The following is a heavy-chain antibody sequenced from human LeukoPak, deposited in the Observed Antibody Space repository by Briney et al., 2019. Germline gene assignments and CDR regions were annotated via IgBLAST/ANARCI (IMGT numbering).Heavy chain of an antibody. V-gene: IGHV3-30*18. J-gene: IGHJ4*02. Sequence: GGSLRLSCAASGFTFSSYGMHWVRQAPGKGLEWVAVISYDGSNKYYADSVKGRFTISRDNSKNTLYLQMNSLRAEDTAVYYCAKERPYYGSGSYYKARYYFDYWGQGTLVTVSS. CDR2: ISYDGSNK. CDR3: AKERPYYGSGSYYKARYYFDY. CDR1: GFTFSSYG. D-gene: IGHD3-10*01.